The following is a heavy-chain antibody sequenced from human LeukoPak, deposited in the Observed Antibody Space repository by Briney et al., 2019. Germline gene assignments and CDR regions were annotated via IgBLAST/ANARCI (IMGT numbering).Heavy chain of an antibody. Sequence: GGSLRLSCAASGFTFSNAWMSWVRQAPGKGLEWVGRIKSKTDGGTTDYAAPVKGRFTISRDDSKNTLYLQMNSLETEDTAVYYCTTDRRVVVVVAAIDWGQGTLVTVSS. CDR2: IKSKTDGGTT. J-gene: IGHJ4*02. V-gene: IGHV3-15*01. CDR3: TTDRRVVVVVAAID. CDR1: GFTFSNAW. D-gene: IGHD2-15*01.